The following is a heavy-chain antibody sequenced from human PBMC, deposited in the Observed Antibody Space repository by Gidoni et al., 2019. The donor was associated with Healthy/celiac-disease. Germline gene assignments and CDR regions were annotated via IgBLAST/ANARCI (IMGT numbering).Heavy chain of an antibody. CDR2: IYYSGST. J-gene: IGHJ4*02. CDR3: ATREWELPFDY. CDR1: GGSISSRSYY. Sequence: QLQLQESGPGLVKPSETRSLTCTVSGGSISSRSYYWGWIRKPPGKGLEWIGSIYYSGSTYYNPSLTSRVTISVDTSKNQFSLKLSSVTAADTAVYYCATREWELPFDYWGQGTLVTVSS. D-gene: IGHD1-26*01. V-gene: IGHV4-39*01.